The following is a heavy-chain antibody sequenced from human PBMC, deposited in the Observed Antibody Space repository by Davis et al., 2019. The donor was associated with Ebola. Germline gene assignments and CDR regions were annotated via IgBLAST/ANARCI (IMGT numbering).Heavy chain of an antibody. CDR3: ARGGTTVDYYYYGMDV. CDR2: IYYSGST. CDR1: GGSIGSSSCY. V-gene: IGHV4-39*07. J-gene: IGHJ6*04. Sequence: PSETLSLTCTVSGGSIGSSSCYWGWIRQPPGKGLEWIGNIYYSGSTYHNPSLKSRVTISVDTSKNQFSLKLSSVTAADTAVYYCARGGTTVDYYYYGMDVWGKGTTVTVSS. D-gene: IGHD4-23*01.